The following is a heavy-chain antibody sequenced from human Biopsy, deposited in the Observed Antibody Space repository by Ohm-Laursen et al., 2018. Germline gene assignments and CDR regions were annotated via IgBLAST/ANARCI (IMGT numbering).Heavy chain of an antibody. CDR3: ETLYGDDYSYYGLDV. J-gene: IGHJ6*02. CDR2: MYISGTT. D-gene: IGHD4-17*01. CDR1: GGSLSNFY. V-gene: IGHV4-4*07. Sequence: TLSLTCCVSGGSLSNFYWSWIRQPAGKGLEWIGRMYISGTTNYNPSLKSRVTMSIDTSKNQFSLRLSSVTAADTAVYYCETLYGDDYSYYGLDVWGQGTSVTVSS.